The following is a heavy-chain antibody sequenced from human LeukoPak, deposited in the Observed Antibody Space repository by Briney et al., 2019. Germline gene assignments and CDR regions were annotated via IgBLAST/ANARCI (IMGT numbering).Heavy chain of an antibody. J-gene: IGHJ4*02. CDR2: INHGGST. Sequence: PETLSLTCAVYGGSFSGYYWSWIRQPPGKGLEWIGEINHGGSTNYNPSLKSRVTISVDTSKNQFSLKLSSVTAADTAVYYCARGLIVPSTIFDYWGQGALVTVSS. CDR1: GGSFSGYY. CDR3: ARGLIVPSTIFDY. D-gene: IGHD2-2*02. V-gene: IGHV4-34*01.